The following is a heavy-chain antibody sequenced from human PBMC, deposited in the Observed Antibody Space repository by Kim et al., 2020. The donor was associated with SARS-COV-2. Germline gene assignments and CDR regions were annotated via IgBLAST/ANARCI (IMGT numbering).Heavy chain of an antibody. Sequence: GGSLRLSCAASGFTLSSYWMSWVRQAPGKGLEWVANIKQDGSEKYYVDSVKGRFTISRDNAKNSLYLQMNSLRAEDTAVYYCAREGLPQGFDYWGQGTLVTVSS. V-gene: IGHV3-7*01. CDR3: AREGLPQGFDY. CDR2: IKQDGSEK. CDR1: GFTLSSYW. D-gene: IGHD5-12*01. J-gene: IGHJ4*02.